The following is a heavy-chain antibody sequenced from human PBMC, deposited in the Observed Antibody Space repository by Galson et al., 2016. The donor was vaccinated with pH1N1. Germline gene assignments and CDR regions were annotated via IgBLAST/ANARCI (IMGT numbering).Heavy chain of an antibody. J-gene: IGHJ5*02. V-gene: IGHV2-5*01. Sequence: PALVTPPQTLTLTCTFSGLSLRTSGVGVGWIRQPPGKALEWLALIYWNDDKRYSPSLKSRLTITKDTSINQVVLTMTNMDPVDTATYYCAHSLYGDYVGWFDPWGQGTLVTVSS. D-gene: IGHD4-17*01. CDR1: GLSLRTSGVG. CDR3: AHSLYGDYVGWFDP. CDR2: IYWNDDK.